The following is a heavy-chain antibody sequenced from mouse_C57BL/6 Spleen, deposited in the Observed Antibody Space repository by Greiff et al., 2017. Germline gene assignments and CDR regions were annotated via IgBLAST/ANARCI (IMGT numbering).Heavy chain of an antibody. CDR3: ARRWEGSMDY. V-gene: IGHV1-69*01. Sequence: VKQSCKASGYTFTSYWMHWVKQRPGQGLEWIGEIDPSDSYTNYNQKFKGKSTLTVDKSSSTAYMQLSSLTSEDSAVYYCARRWEGSMDYWGQGTSVTVSS. CDR1: GYTFTSYW. CDR2: IDPSDSYT. D-gene: IGHD1-1*02. J-gene: IGHJ4*01.